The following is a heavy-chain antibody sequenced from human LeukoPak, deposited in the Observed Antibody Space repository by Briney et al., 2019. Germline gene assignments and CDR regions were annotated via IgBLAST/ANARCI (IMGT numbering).Heavy chain of an antibody. Sequence: ASVKVSCKASGYTFTSYDINWVRQATGQGLEWMGWINPNSGGTNYAQKFQGRVTMTRDTSISTAYLQWSSLKASDTAMYYCARHIPKPTMVKRGSYYYMDFWGKGTTVTVSS. CDR3: ARHIPKPTMVKRGSYYYMDF. CDR2: INPNSGGT. CDR1: GYTFTSYD. D-gene: IGHD4-23*01. V-gene: IGHV1-2*02. J-gene: IGHJ6*03.